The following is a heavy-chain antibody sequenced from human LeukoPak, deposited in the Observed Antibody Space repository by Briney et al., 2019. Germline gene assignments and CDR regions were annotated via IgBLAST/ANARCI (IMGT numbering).Heavy chain of an antibody. CDR2: IIPIFGTA. V-gene: IGHV1-69*05. D-gene: IGHD5-18*01. J-gene: IGHJ4*02. Sequence: ASVKVSCKASGYTFTSYAMNWVRQAPGQGLEWMGGIIPIFGTANYAQKFQGRVTITTDESTSTAYMELSSLRSEDTAVYYCAKLLPSFYGYYADYWGQGTLVTVSP. CDR3: AKLLPSFYGYYADY. CDR1: GYTFTSYA.